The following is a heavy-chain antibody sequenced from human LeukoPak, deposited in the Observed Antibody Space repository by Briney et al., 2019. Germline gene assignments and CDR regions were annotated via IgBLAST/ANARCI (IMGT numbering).Heavy chain of an antibody. CDR1: GGSISSSSYY. J-gene: IGHJ3*02. Sequence: SGTLSLTCTVSGGSISSSSYYWGWIRQPPGKGLEWIGSIYYSGSTYYNPSLKSRVTISVDTSKNQFSLKLSSVTAADTAVYYCARTRGDIIAAAADAFDIWGQGTMVTVSS. D-gene: IGHD6-13*01. V-gene: IGHV4-39*01. CDR2: IYYSGST. CDR3: ARTRGDIIAAAADAFDI.